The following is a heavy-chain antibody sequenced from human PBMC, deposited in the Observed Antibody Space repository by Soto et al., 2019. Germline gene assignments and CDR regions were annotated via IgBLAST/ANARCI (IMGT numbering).Heavy chain of an antibody. CDR1: GYTFTNHG. V-gene: IGHV1-18*04. CDR3: ARDGPHIPAVGDV. D-gene: IGHD6-13*01. CDR2: VSGYNGKT. Sequence: QVQLVQSGPEVKKSGASVKVSCKASGYTFTNHGISWVRQAPGHGLEWMGWVSGYNGKTKYAQELQGRVTMTTETSTSTAYMELRSLRSDDTAAYYCARDGPHIPAVGDVWGQGTTVTVSS. J-gene: IGHJ6*02.